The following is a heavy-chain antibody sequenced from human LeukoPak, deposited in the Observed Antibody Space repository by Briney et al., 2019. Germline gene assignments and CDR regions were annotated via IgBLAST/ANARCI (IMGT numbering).Heavy chain of an antibody. D-gene: IGHD3-22*01. CDR1: GGSISSYY. CDR3: ARHPDYYDSSGYFDY. Sequence: SETLSLTCTVSGGSISSYYWSWIRQPPGNGREWIGYIYYSGSTNYNPSLKSRVTISVDTSKNQFSLKLSSVTAADTAVYYCARHPDYYDSSGYFDYWGQGTLVTVSS. J-gene: IGHJ4*02. CDR2: IYYSGST. V-gene: IGHV4-59*08.